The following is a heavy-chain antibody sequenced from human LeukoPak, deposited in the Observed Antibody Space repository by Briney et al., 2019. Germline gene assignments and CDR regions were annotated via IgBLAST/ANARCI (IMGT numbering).Heavy chain of an antibody. CDR2: ISYDGSNK. D-gene: IGHD5-24*01. V-gene: IGHV3-30*04. J-gene: IGHJ3*02. CDR1: GFIFSSYA. Sequence: PGGSLRLSCAASGFIFSSYAMHWVRQAPGKGLEWVAVISYDGSNKYYADSVKGRFTISRDNSKNTLYLQMNSLRAEDTAVYYCARGSGNGYKDAFDIWGQGTMVTVSS. CDR3: ARGSGNGYKDAFDI.